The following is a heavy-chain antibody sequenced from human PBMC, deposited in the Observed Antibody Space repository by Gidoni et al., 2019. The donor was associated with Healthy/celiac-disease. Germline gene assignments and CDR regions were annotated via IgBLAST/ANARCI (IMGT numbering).Heavy chain of an antibody. J-gene: IGHJ6*02. V-gene: IGHV3-33*01. Sequence: QVQLVESGGGVVQPGRSLRLSCAASGFTFSTYGLHWVRQAPGKGLEWVTLIWYDGSNKYYADSVKGRFTISRDNSKNTVYLQMNSLRAEDTAVYYCARDLRVYSSSFDGMDVWGQGTTVTVSS. CDR2: IWYDGSNK. CDR1: GFTFSTYG. D-gene: IGHD6-6*01. CDR3: ARDLRVYSSSFDGMDV.